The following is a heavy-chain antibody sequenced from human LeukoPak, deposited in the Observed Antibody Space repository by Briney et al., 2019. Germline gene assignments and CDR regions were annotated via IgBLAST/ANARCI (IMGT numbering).Heavy chain of an antibody. CDR1: GGSIRNYY. CDR3: ARWHSHGRYFDY. V-gene: IGHV4-59*01. J-gene: IGHJ4*02. D-gene: IGHD2-21*01. CDR2: TSDSGNT. Sequence: SETLSLTCTVSGGSIRNYYWNWIRQPPGKGLEWIGYTSDSGNTDYKPSLKSRVTISVDTSKNQFSLKLTSATAADTAVYYCARWHSHGRYFDYWGQGALVTVSS.